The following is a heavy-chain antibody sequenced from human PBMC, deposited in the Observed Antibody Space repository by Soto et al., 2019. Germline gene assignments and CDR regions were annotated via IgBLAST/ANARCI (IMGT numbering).Heavy chain of an antibody. V-gene: IGHV4-59*08. Sequence: SKTLSLTCTVSGGSISSYYWSWIRQPPGKGLEWIGYIYYSGSTNYNPSLKSRVTISVDTSKNQFSLKLSSVTAADTAVYYCARQIISSGWSTRNFDYWGQGTLVTVSS. D-gene: IGHD6-19*01. CDR1: GGSISSYY. CDR3: ARQIISSGWSTRNFDY. J-gene: IGHJ4*02. CDR2: IYYSGST.